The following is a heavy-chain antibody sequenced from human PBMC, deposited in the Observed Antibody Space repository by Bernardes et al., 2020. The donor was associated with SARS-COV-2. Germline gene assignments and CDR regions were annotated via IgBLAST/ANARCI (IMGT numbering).Heavy chain of an antibody. CDR1: GFTFSDFG. J-gene: IGHJ4*02. CDR2: IWYDGSNK. D-gene: IGHD3-16*01. CDR3: ARDRRLFGTGPEY. V-gene: IGHV3-33*01. Sequence: SLRLSCAASGFTFSDFGMHWVRHAPGKGLEWVANIWYDGSNKYHAASVGGRFTISRDNSKNTLYLQMNSLRAEDTAVYYCARDRRLFGTGPEYWGQGTLVTVSS.